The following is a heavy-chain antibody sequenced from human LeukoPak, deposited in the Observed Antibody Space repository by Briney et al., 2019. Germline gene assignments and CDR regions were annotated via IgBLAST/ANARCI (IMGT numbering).Heavy chain of an antibody. J-gene: IGHJ4*02. V-gene: IGHV3-23*01. D-gene: IGHD3-10*01. CDR2: ISGSGDST. CDR3: AKWQYYGSGDDY. CDR1: GFTFSTYG. Sequence: AGGSLRLSCAGSGFTFSTYGMSWVRQAPNKGLEWLSTISGSGDSTYYADSVKGRFTISRGNSKNTLFLQMNSLRAEDTAIYYCAKWQYYGSGDDYWGQGTLVTVSS.